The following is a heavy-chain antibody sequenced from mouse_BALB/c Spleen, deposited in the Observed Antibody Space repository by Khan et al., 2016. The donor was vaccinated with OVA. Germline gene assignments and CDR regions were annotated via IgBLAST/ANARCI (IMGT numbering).Heavy chain of an antibody. CDR1: GFSLTNYG. CDR2: IWNDGNT. CDR3: ARQPYYHYNIMDY. J-gene: IGHJ4*01. D-gene: IGHD2-10*01. V-gene: IGHV2-6-1*01. Sequence: VQLQESGPGLVAPSQSLSITCTISGFSLTNYGVHWVHQPPGKGLEWLVVIWNDGNTAYNSALKSRLTISKDNSKSQVFLKMNSLQTDDTAMYFCARQPYYHYNIMDYWGQGTSVTVSS.